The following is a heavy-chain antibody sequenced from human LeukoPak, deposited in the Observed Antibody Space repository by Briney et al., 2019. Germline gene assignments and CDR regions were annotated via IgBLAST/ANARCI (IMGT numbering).Heavy chain of an antibody. CDR2: FDPEDGET. J-gene: IGHJ4*02. CDR1: GYTLTELS. D-gene: IGHD1-26*01. V-gene: IGHV1-24*01. Sequence: ASVKVSCKVSGYTLTELSMHWVRQAPGKGLEWMGGFDPEDGETIYAQKFQGRVTMTEDTSTDTAYMELSSLRSEDTAVHYCASGPLYYFDYWSQGTLVTVSS. CDR3: ASGPLYYFDY.